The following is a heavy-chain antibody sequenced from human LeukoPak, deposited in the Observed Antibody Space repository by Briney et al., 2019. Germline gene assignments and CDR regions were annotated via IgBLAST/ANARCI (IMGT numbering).Heavy chain of an antibody. CDR3: ARGGGSIYYHYYMDV. CDR1: DDSISSGRYY. J-gene: IGHJ6*03. D-gene: IGHD2-15*01. V-gene: IGHV4-61*02. CDR2: VYSSGSA. Sequence: SQTLSLTCNVSDDSISSGRYYWNWIRQPAGKGLEWIGRVYSSGSANYNPSLKSRVTISVDTSKNQFSLRLSSVTAADTAVYYCARGGGSIYYHYYMDVWGKGTTVTVSS.